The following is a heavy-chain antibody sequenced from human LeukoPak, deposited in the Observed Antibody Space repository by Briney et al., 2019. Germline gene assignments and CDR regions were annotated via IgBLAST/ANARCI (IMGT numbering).Heavy chain of an antibody. CDR3: AKVGSSGYDFDY. J-gene: IGHJ4*02. Sequence: GGSLRLSCAASGFTFSSYGMHWVRQAPGKGLEWVAVISYDGSNKYYADSVKGRFTISRDNSKNTLYLQMNSLRAEDTAVYYCAKVGSSGYDFDYWGQGTLVTVSS. D-gene: IGHD3-3*01. V-gene: IGHV3-30*18. CDR1: GFTFSSYG. CDR2: ISYDGSNK.